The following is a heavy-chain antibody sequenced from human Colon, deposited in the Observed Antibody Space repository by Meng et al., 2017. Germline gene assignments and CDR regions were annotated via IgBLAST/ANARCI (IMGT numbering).Heavy chain of an antibody. V-gene: IGHV4-30-4*01. CDR3: AREGVATTNWFDP. D-gene: IGHD2-15*01. CDR1: GGSMSSGNYY. J-gene: IGHJ5*02. Sequence: QVQLQESGPGLVEPSQTLSLTCTVSGGSMSSGNYYWIWIRQPPGKGREWIGYIHHSGSTYYNPSLKSRVTISVDTSKNQFSLKLSSVTAADTAVYYCAREGVATTNWFDPWGQGTLVTVSS. CDR2: IHHSGST.